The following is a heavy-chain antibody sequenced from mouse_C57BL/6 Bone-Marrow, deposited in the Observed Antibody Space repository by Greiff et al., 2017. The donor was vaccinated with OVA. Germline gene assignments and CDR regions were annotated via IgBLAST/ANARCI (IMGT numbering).Heavy chain of an antibody. V-gene: IGHV5-4*01. D-gene: IGHD2-3*01. CDR1: GFTFSSYA. CDR2: LSDGGSYT. CDR3: ARDRDGYYY. Sequence: EVKLQESGGGLVKPGGSLKLSCAASGFTFSSYAMSWVRQTPEKRLEWVATLSDGGSYTYYPDNVKGRFTIARDNAKNNLYLQMSHLKSEDTAMYYCARDRDGYYYWGQGTTLTVSS. J-gene: IGHJ2*01.